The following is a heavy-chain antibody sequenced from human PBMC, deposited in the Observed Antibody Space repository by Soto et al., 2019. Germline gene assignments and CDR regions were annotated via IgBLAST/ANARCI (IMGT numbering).Heavy chain of an antibody. CDR2: ISGSDGKT. Sequence: GCLRRACPAPGSRFGSYALSWVRQAPGKGLEWVSTISGSDGKTFYADSVKGRFSISRDTSQSNLYLQMNSLRADDTAMYYCARWSYLDYWGQGTRVTVYS. J-gene: IGHJ4*02. CDR3: ARWSYLDY. D-gene: IGHD3-3*01. V-gene: IGHV3-23*01. CDR1: GSRFGSYA.